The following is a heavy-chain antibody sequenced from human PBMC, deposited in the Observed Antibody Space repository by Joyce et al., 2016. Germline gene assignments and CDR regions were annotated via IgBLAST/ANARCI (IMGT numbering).Heavy chain of an antibody. CDR3: ARERGGGMSAFDI. V-gene: IGHV3-13*05. D-gene: IGHD3-16*01. CDR2: IGTAGDP. J-gene: IGHJ3*02. Sequence: EVQLVEAGGVLVQPGGSLRLSCAASGFTFSAHEIHWVRQTTGKGLEWFSAIGTAGDPYYAGSVKGRFTISRENAKSSLFLQMNSVRAEDTAVYYCARERGGGMSAFDIWGQGTMVTVSS. CDR1: GFTFSAHE.